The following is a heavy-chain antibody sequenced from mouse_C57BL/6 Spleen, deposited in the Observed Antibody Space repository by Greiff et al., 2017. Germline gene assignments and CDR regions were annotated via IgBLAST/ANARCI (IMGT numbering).Heavy chain of an antibody. CDR2: IDPSDSET. CDR1: GYTFTSSW. D-gene: IGHD4-1*01. Sequence: QVQLQQPGAELVRPGSSVKLSCKASGYTFTSSWMHWVKQRPIQGLEWIGKIDPSDSETHYNQKFKAKATLTVDKSSSTAYLQLSSRTSEDSAVYYCAREGNWDVGIAYWGQGTLVTVSA. CDR3: AREGNWDVGIAY. J-gene: IGHJ3*01. V-gene: IGHV1-52*01.